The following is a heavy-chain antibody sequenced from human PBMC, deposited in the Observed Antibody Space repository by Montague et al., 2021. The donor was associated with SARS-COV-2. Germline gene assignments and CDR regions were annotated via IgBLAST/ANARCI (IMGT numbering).Heavy chain of an antibody. V-gene: IGHV6-1*01. D-gene: IGHD5-12*01. Sequence: CAISGDSVTVTWNAGEYMKSTRSNALQVLSTYYYRSKRNNDYAVSVKSRITINPDTSKNQFSLQLKSVTPEDTAVYYCARGWVATIPHMDNWGQGSLVIVSS. CDR2: YYYRSKRNN. CDR3: ARGWVATIPHMDN. J-gene: IGHJ4*02. CDR1: GDSVTVTWNA.